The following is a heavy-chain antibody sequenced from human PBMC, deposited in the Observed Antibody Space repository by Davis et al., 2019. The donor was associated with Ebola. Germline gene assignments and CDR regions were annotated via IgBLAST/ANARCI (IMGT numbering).Heavy chain of an antibody. D-gene: IGHD3-16*02. CDR1: GYTFTSYG. Sequence: ASVKVSCKASGYTFTSYGISWVRQAPGQGLEWMGWISAYNGNTNYAQKLQGRVTMTTDTSTSTAYMELRSLRSDDTAVYYCARPIASFYYYGMGVWGQGTTVTVSS. V-gene: IGHV1-18*01. J-gene: IGHJ6*02. CDR2: ISAYNGNT. CDR3: ARPIASFYYYGMGV.